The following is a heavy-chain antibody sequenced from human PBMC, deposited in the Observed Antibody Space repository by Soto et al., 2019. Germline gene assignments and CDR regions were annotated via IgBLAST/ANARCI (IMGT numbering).Heavy chain of an antibody. Sequence: GGSLRLSCAASGFTFSSYAMHWVRQAPGKGLEWVAVISYDGGNKYYADSVKGRFTISRDNSKNTLYLQMNSLRAEDTAVYYCARGERLWYSNQGAFDIWGQGTMVTVSS. CDR2: ISYDGGNK. D-gene: IGHD2-21*01. CDR3: ARGERLWYSNQGAFDI. V-gene: IGHV3-30-3*01. J-gene: IGHJ3*02. CDR1: GFTFSSYA.